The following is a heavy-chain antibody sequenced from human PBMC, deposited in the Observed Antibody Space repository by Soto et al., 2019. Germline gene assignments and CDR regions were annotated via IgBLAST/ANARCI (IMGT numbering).Heavy chain of an antibody. J-gene: IGHJ4*02. V-gene: IGHV3-20*04. CDR3: ATVVVVVAATPFDY. CDR2: FTWNGSYK. Sequence: GSLRLSCAASGFTFDEFGMSWVRHVPGKGPEWVSIFTWNGSYKHYADSVKGRFTISRDNAKNTLYLQMNSLRAEDTAVYYCATVVVVVAATPFDYWGQGTLVTVSS. D-gene: IGHD2-15*01. CDR1: GFTFDEFG.